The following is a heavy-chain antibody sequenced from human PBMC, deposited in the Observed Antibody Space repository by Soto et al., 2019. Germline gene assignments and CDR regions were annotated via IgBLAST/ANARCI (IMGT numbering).Heavy chain of an antibody. CDR1: GGSISSGDYY. CDR2: IYYSRST. J-gene: IGHJ4*02. V-gene: IGHV4-30-4*01. Sequence: SETLSLTCTVSGGSISSGDYYWSWIRQPPGKGLEGIGYIYYSRSTYYNPSLKSRATISVDTSKNQFSLKLSSVTAADTAVYYCAGFGPETFDYWGQGTLVTVSS. CDR3: AGFGPETFDY. D-gene: IGHD3-16*01.